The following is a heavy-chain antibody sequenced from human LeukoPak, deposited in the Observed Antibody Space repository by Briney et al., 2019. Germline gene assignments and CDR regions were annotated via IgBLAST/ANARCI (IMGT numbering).Heavy chain of an antibody. J-gene: IGHJ4*02. V-gene: IGHV3-23*01. CDR2: ISDSDGST. CDR1: GFTFSTYA. Sequence: GGSLRLSCAASGFTFSTYAKSWVRQAPGKGLEWVSSISDSDGSTYYADSVKGRFTISRDNSKNTVYLQMNSLRAEDTAVYYCAKVGGSSMVRGVIHFDHWGQGTLVTVSS. CDR3: AKVGGSSMVRGVIHFDH. D-gene: IGHD3-10*01.